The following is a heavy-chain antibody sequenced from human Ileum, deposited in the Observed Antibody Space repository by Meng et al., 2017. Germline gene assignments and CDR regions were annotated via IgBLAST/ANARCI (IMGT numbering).Heavy chain of an antibody. D-gene: IGHD1-26*01. CDR1: GFTFSSYA. Sequence: GESLKISCAASGFTFSSYAMSWVRQAPGQGLQWVSAINGGGDSTYYADSVKGRFTISRDNSKNTLYLQMNSLRAEDTAVYYCAKERGYSGSPFDYWGQGTLDTVSS. CDR3: AKERGYSGSPFDY. V-gene: IGHV3-23*01. J-gene: IGHJ4*02. CDR2: INGGGDST.